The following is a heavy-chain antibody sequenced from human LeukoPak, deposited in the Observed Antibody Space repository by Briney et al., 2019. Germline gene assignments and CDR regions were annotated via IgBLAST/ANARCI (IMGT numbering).Heavy chain of an antibody. D-gene: IGHD6-19*01. CDR2: IVVGSGNT. CDR3: AADVWKGIAVARDGYYYYGMDV. V-gene: IGHV1-58*02. CDR1: GFTFTSSA. J-gene: IGHJ6*02. Sequence: ASVKLSCKASGFTFTSSAMQWVRQARGKRLEWIGWIVVGSGNTNYAQKFQERVTITRDMSTSTAYMELSSLRSEDTAVYYCAADVWKGIAVARDGYYYYGMDVWGQGTTVTVSS.